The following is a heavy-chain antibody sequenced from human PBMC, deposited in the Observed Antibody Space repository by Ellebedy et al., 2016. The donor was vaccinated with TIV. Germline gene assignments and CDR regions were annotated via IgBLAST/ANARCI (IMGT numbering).Heavy chain of an antibody. CDR1: GYTFTSYG. J-gene: IGHJ5*02. V-gene: IGHV1-18*04. D-gene: IGHD3-9*01. CDR2: ISAYNGNT. Sequence: AASVKVSCKASGYTFTSYGISWVRQAPGQGLEWMGWISAYNGNTNYAQKLQGRVTMTTDTSTSTAYMELSSLRSEDTAVYYCARGTYYDILGWFDPWGQGTLVTVSS. CDR3: ARGTYYDILGWFDP.